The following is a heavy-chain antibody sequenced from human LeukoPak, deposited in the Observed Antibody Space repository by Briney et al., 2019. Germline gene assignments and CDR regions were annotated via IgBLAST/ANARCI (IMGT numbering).Heavy chain of an antibody. CDR3: AKGTRFDP. CDR1: GGSMSPYY. J-gene: IGHJ5*02. D-gene: IGHD1-7*01. CDR2: VFYSGNT. V-gene: IGHV4-59*01. Sequence: SSETLSLTCTVSGGSMSPYYWNWIRQAPGKGLEWIGYVFYSGNTYYNPSLRGRVTISIDTSKSQFSLNPSSVTAADTAVYFCAKGTRFDPWGQGALVTVSS.